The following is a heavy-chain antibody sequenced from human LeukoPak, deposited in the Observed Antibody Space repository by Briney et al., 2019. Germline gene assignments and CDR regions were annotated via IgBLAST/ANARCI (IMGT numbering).Heavy chain of an antibody. CDR3: ASGYDSSAGITGGEFDY. Sequence: SETLSLTCSVSDGSISSSGYYWGWIRQPPGKGLEWIGNIYYSGSTNNNPSLKSRVTISVDTSKNQFSLKLSSVTAADTAVYYCASGYDSSAGITGGEFDYWGQGTLVTVSS. V-gene: IGHV4-39*07. D-gene: IGHD3-22*01. CDR2: IYYSGST. J-gene: IGHJ4*02. CDR1: DGSISSSGYY.